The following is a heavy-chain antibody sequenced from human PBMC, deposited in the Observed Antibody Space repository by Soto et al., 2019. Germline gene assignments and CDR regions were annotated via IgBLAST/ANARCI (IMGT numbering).Heavy chain of an antibody. CDR1: GFTFRRFW. J-gene: IGHJ4*02. CDR3: TRGTVVAPGYDY. Sequence: EVQLVESGGGLVQRGGSLRLSCAASGFTFRRFWINWVRQAPGKVLEWVASIDQDGSERYYVESVKGRFTISRDNAKNSLYLQMNSLRAEDTAVYYCTRGTVVAPGYDYWGQGTLVTVSS. D-gene: IGHD3-22*01. V-gene: IGHV3-7*01. CDR2: IDQDGSER.